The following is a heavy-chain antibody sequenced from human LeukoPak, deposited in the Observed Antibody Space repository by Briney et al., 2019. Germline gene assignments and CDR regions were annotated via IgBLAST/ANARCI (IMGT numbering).Heavy chain of an antibody. CDR2: IYYSGST. Sequence: SETLSLTCTVSGGSISSYYWSWIRQPPGKGLEWIGYIYYSGSTNYNPSLKSRVTISVDTSKNQFSLKLTSVTAADTSIYYCTRGVSTAVYWGQGTLVTVSS. J-gene: IGHJ4*02. CDR1: GGSISSYY. D-gene: IGHD2-2*01. V-gene: IGHV4-59*08. CDR3: TRGVSTAVY.